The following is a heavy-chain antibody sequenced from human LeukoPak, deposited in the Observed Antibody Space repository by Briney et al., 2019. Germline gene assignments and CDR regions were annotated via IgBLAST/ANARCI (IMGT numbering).Heavy chain of an antibody. Sequence: SETLSLTCSVSGDSIGNYYWSWIRQPTGKGLERIGYIYYSGCTYYNPSLKSRVTISVETSKKQFSLKLSSVTAADTAVYYCARAYYYDSSGYPFDYWGQGTLVTVSS. CDR1: GDSIGNYY. D-gene: IGHD3-22*01. CDR3: ARAYYYDSSGYPFDY. J-gene: IGHJ4*02. CDR2: IYYSGCT. V-gene: IGHV4-59*06.